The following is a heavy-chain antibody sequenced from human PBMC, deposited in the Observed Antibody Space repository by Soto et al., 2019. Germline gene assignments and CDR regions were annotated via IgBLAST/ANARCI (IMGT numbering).Heavy chain of an antibody. Sequence: EVQVVESGGGLVHPGGSLRLSCAASGFTFSSNSMNWVRQAPGTGLEWIAYISSSSSTIYADSVKGRFTISRDNAKNSLYLQMNSLRDEDTAVYYCARVIWSGHLTSDLWGQGTLVTVSS. V-gene: IGHV3-48*02. CDR1: GFTFSSNS. J-gene: IGHJ5*02. CDR3: ARVIWSGHLTSDL. CDR2: ISSSSSTI. D-gene: IGHD3-3*01.